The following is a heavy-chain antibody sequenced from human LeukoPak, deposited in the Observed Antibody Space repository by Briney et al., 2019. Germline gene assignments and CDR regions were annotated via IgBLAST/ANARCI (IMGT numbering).Heavy chain of an antibody. V-gene: IGHV1-18*01. CDR1: GYTFTSYG. CDR3: ARGSSSDMWYYYYMDV. D-gene: IGHD6-13*01. Sequence: ASVKVSCKASGYTFTSYGISWVRQAPGQGLEWMGWISAYNGNTNYAQKLQGRVTMTTDTSTSTAYMELRSLRSDDTAVYYCARGSSSDMWYYYYMDVWGKGTTVTVSS. CDR2: ISAYNGNT. J-gene: IGHJ6*03.